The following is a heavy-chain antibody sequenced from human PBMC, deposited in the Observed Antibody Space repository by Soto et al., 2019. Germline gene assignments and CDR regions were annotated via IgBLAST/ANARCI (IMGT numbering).Heavy chain of an antibody. CDR3: ARVSVARGMDV. CDR2: INPSGGST. Sequence: ASVKVSCKASGYTFTSYGLSWVRQAPGQGPEWMGIINPSGGSTSYAQKFQGRVTMTRDTSTSTVYMELSSLRSEDTAVYYCARVSVARGMDVWGQGTSVTVSS. V-gene: IGHV1-46*01. J-gene: IGHJ6*02. D-gene: IGHD2-15*01. CDR1: GYTFTSYG.